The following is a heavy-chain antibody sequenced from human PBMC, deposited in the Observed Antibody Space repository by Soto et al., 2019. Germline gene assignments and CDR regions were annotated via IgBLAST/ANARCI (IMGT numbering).Heavy chain of an antibody. CDR3: ARRVNDFWSGYSSLWFDP. V-gene: IGHV5-51*01. Sequence: GESLKISCKGSGYSFTSYWIGWVRQMPGKGLEWMGIIYPGDSDTRYSPSFQGQVTISADKSISTAYLQWSSLKASDTAMYYCARRVNDFWSGYSSLWFDPWGQGTLVTVSS. CDR1: GYSFTSYW. CDR2: IYPGDSDT. D-gene: IGHD3-3*01. J-gene: IGHJ5*02.